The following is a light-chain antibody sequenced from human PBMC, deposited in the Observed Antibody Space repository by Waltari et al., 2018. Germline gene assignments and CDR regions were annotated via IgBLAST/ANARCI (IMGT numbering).Light chain of an antibody. CDR3: QQYNIYSPQA. V-gene: IGKV1-5*01. Sequence: DIQMTQSPSTLSASVGDRVTNTCRASQTIDNSLAWYKQKPGVAPKVMIYDASTLETGVPSRFSGSGFGTDFSLTISSLQPDDFATYWCQQYNIYSPQAFGQGTKVEVK. CDR1: QTIDNS. J-gene: IGKJ1*01. CDR2: DAS.